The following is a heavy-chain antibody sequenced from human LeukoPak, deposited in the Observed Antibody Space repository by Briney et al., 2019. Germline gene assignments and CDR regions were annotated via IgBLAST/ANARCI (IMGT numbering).Heavy chain of an antibody. CDR2: IYSDGRT. V-gene: IGHV3-53*01. CDR3: ARDPPDSSGWNNWFDP. Sequence: PGGSLRLSCAASGFTVSSNYMSWVRQAPGKGLEWVSVIYSDGRTYYADSVKGRFTISRDNSKNTLYLETNSLRAEDTAVYYCARDPPDSSGWNNWFDPWGQGTLVTVSS. CDR1: GFTVSSNY. D-gene: IGHD6-19*01. J-gene: IGHJ5*02.